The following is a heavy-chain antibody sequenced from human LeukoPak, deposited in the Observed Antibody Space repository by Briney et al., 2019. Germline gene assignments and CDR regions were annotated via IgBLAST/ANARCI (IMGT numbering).Heavy chain of an antibody. CDR3: ARDLSSGHPGGFDY. D-gene: IGHD3-3*01. CDR2: ISYDGSNK. V-gene: IGHV3-30-3*01. Sequence: PGGSLRLSCAASGFTFSSYAMHWVRQAPGKGLEWVAVISYDGSNKYYADSVKGRFTISRDNAKNSVYLQMNSLTVEDTAVYFCARDLSSGHPGGFDYWGQGALVTVSS. J-gene: IGHJ4*02. CDR1: GFTFSSYA.